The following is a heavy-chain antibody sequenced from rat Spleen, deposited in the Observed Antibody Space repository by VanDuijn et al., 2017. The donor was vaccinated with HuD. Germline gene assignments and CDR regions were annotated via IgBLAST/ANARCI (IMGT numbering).Heavy chain of an antibody. V-gene: IGHV5-25*01. J-gene: IGHJ3*01. CDR1: GFTFDDYY. Sequence: EVQLVESGGGLVQPGRSLKLSCAASGFTFDDYYMAWVRQAPTQGLEWVASISFDDTTYYRDSVKGRFTISRDNAKITLYLQMDGLRSEDTATYYCARHYYYDGYWFAYWGQGTLVTVSS. CDR2: ISFDDTT. CDR3: ARHYYYDGYWFAY. D-gene: IGHD1-12*03.